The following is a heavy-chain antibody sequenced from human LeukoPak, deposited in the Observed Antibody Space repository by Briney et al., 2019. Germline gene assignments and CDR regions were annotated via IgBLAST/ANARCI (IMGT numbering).Heavy chain of an antibody. CDR3: ARHQGGNCTSFDY. V-gene: IGHV4-39*01. CDR2: INHSGRT. J-gene: IGHJ4*02. CDR1: GDSISSSSFF. Sequence: SETLSLTCTVSGDSISSSSFFWGSIRQPPGKGLEWIGEINHSGRTKYNPSLKSRLSLSVDTSKNHFSLKLSSVTAADTAVYYCARHQGGNCTSFDYWGQGTLVTVSS. D-gene: IGHD4-23*01.